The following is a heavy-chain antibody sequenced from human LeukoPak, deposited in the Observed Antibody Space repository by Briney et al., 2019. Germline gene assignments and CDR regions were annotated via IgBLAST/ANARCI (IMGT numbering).Heavy chain of an antibody. Sequence: PSETLFLTCAVYGGSFSGYYWSWIRQPPGKGLEWIGEINHSGSTNYNPSLKSRVTISVDTSKNQFSLKLSSVAAADTAVYYCAGHHPRNTVDFWGQGTLVTVSS. J-gene: IGHJ4*02. CDR1: GGSFSGYY. CDR3: AGHHPRNTVDF. D-gene: IGHD2/OR15-2a*01. V-gene: IGHV4-34*01. CDR2: INHSGST.